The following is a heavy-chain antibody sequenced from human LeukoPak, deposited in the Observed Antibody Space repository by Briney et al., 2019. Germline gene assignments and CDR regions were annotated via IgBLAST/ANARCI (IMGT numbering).Heavy chain of an antibody. D-gene: IGHD2-21*02. CDR1: GGSISSGDYY. V-gene: IGHV4-30-4*01. CDR3: ARAGTLHVTRDWFDP. J-gene: IGHJ5*02. CDR2: IYYSGST. Sequence: SETLSLTCTVSGGSISSGDYYWSWIRQPPGKGLEWIGYIYYSGSTYYNPSLKSRVTISVDTSKNQFSLKLSSVTAADTAVYYCARAGTLHVTRDWFDPWGQGTLVTVSS.